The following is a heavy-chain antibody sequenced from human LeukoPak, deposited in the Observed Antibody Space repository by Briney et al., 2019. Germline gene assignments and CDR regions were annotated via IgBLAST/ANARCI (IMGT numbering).Heavy chain of an antibody. CDR1: GYSFTTYG. V-gene: IGHV1-18*01. CDR3: ARDNEMEQLLPGNWLDP. D-gene: IGHD2-15*01. CDR2: ISAYNGNT. J-gene: IGHJ5*02. Sequence: ASVKVSCKASGYSFTTYGIHWVRQAPGQGLEWMGWISAYNGNTNYAQKLQGRLTMTTDTSTTTAYLELRSLRSDDTAVYYCARDNEMEQLLPGNWLDPWGQGTLVTVSS.